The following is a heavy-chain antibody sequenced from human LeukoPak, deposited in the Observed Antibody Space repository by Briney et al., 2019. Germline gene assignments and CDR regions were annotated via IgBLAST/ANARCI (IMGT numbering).Heavy chain of an antibody. J-gene: IGHJ4*02. D-gene: IGHD3-22*01. CDR2: ISSSASTI. CDR1: GFTFNSFE. V-gene: IGHV3-48*03. CDR3: ARSRSGYFRYFDY. Sequence: GGSLRLSCAASGFTFNSFEMTWVRQAPGKGLEWVSYISSSASTIYYADSVKGRFTTSRDNAKNSLYLQMNSLRAEDTAVYYCARSRSGYFRYFDYWGQGALVTVFS.